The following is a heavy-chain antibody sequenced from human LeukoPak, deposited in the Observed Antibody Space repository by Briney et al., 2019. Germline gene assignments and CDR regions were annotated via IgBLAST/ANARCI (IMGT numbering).Heavy chain of an antibody. J-gene: IGHJ4*02. CDR1: GGSISGYY. D-gene: IGHD4-11*01. CDR3: ARGVLYSNYFDY. Sequence: SETLSLTCTVSGGSISGYYWSWIRQPPGKGLEWIGEINHSGSTNYNPSLKSRVTISVDTSKNQFSLKLSSVTAADTAVYYCARGVLYSNYFDYWGQGTLVTVSS. V-gene: IGHV4-34*01. CDR2: INHSGST.